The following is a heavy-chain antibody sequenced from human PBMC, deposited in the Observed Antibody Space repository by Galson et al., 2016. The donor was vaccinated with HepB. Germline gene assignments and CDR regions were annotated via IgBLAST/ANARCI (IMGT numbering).Heavy chain of an antibody. D-gene: IGHD3/OR15-3a*01. CDR1: GYTFTDFY. CDR3: ARAIADLKAPYDYYYMYV. V-gene: IGHV1-2*02. Sequence: GYTFTDFYMHWIRQAPGQGLEWMGMINPNSGRTNYAQKFQGRVTMTRDTSISTAYMELNSLTFDDTAVYYRARAIADLKAPYDYYYMYVWGKGTTVAVSS. J-gene: IGHJ6*03. CDR2: INPNSGRT.